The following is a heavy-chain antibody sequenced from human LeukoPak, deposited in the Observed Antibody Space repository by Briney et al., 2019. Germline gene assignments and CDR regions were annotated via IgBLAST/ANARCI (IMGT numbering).Heavy chain of an antibody. CDR2: ISGSGGST. Sequence: GGSLRLSCAASGFTFSSYAMSWVRQAPGKGLEWVSAISGSGGSTYYADSVKGRFTISRDNSKNTLYLQMNSLRAEDTAVYYCARSSRYSSPSPTGYWGQGTLVTVSS. CDR3: ARSSRYSSPSPTGY. J-gene: IGHJ4*02. CDR1: GFTFSSYA. D-gene: IGHD6-6*01. V-gene: IGHV3-23*01.